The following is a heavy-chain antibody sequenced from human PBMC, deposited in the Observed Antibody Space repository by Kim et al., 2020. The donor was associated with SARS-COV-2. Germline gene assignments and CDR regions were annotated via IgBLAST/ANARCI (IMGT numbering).Heavy chain of an antibody. Sequence: GGSLRLSCAASGFTFSSYEMNWVRQAPGKGLEWVSYVSISGSTKYYADSVKGRFTISRDNAKNSLYLQMNSLRAEDTALYYCARERLDDMDVWGQGTTVTVSS. J-gene: IGHJ6*02. V-gene: IGHV3-48*03. CDR2: VSISGSTK. CDR3: ARERLDDMDV. CDR1: GFTFSSYE. D-gene: IGHD6-19*01.